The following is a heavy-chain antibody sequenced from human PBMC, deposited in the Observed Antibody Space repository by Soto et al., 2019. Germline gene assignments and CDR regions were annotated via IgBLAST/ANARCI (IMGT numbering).Heavy chain of an antibody. CDR2: IIPILDIA. CDR1: IDTFSSYT. J-gene: IGHJ6*02. CDR3: ARGAWFGENYGMDV. V-gene: IGHV1-69*02. D-gene: IGHD3-10*01. Sequence: QVQLVQSGAEVKKPGSSVKVSCKTSIDTFSSYTISWVRQAPGQGLEWMGRIIPILDIANYAQKFQGRVTITADKSTSTAYMELSSLRSEDTAVYYCARGAWFGENYGMDVWGQGTTVTVSS.